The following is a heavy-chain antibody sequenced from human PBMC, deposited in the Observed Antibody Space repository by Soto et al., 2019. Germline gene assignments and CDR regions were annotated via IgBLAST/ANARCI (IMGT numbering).Heavy chain of an antibody. CDR3: VRTSLVVAAATREDY. D-gene: IGHD2-15*01. CDR1: GFTFSSYW. V-gene: IGHV3-74*01. J-gene: IGHJ4*02. CDR2: INSDGSST. Sequence: GGSLRLSCAASGFTFSSYWMHWVRQAPGKGLVWVSRINSDGSSTSYADSVKGRFTISRDNAKNTVYLQMNSPRAEDTAVYYCVRTSLVVAAATREDYWGQGTLVTVSS.